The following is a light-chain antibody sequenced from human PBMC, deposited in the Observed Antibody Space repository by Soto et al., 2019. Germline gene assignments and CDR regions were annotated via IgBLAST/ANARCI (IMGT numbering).Light chain of an antibody. Sequence: QSVLTRPASVSGSPGQSITISCTGTSSDVGTYNYVSWYQHHPGKAPKLIIYEVSNRPSGVSNRFSGSKSGSTASLTISGLQAEDEADYHCTSYTRDTDLVFGNGTKVTVL. J-gene: IGLJ1*01. CDR2: EVS. CDR1: SSDVGTYNY. CDR3: TSYTRDTDLV. V-gene: IGLV2-14*01.